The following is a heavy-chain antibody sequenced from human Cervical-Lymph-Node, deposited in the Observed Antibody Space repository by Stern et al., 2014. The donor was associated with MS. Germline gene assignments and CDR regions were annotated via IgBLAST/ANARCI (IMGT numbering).Heavy chain of an antibody. CDR2: INPSGGRK. D-gene: IGHD6-13*01. V-gene: IGHV1-46*01. CDR1: GYSFTSYY. Sequence: QVQLVQSGAEVKKPGASVKVSCKASGYSFTSYYMNWVRQAPGQGLEWMGIINPSGGRKNYAKKFQDRVTMTMDTSTSTVYMEMSSLRSEDTALYYCARDGMTAATYYFDFWGQGTVVTVSS. CDR3: ARDGMTAATYYFDF. J-gene: IGHJ4*02.